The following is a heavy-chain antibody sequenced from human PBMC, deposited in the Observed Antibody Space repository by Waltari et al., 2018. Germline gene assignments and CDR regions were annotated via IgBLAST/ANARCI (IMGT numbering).Heavy chain of an antibody. V-gene: IGHV1-69*04. CDR1: AVALRHSD. CDR2: IIPILGIA. D-gene: IGHD6-6*01. J-gene: IGHJ5*02. Sequence: QVQLVHSGPGVNTPGAAVKSSCHTFAVALRHSDIGAVLRAPGQGLEWMGRIIPILGIANYAQKFQGRVTITADKSTSTAYMELSSLRSEDTAVYYCARDSSIAARRGWFDPWGQGTLVTVSS. CDR3: ARDSSIAARRGWFDP.